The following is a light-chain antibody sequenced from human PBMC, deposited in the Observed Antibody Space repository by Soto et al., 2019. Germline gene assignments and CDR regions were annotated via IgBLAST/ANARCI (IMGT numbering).Light chain of an antibody. CDR3: QQSYSTPFT. Sequence: DIQMTQSPSSLSASVRDRVTITCRASQSISIYLNWYQKRPGTAPKLLIYAATSLQSGVPSRFSGSGSGTDFTLTISSLQPEDFATYYCQQSYSTPFTFGPGTIVDIK. CDR2: AAT. V-gene: IGKV1-39*01. J-gene: IGKJ3*01. CDR1: QSISIY.